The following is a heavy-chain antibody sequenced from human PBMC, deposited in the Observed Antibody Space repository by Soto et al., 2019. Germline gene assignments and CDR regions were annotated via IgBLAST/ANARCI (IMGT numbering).Heavy chain of an antibody. Sequence: ASEKVSCKASGYTLTATHMHWVRQAPGQGLEWMGIVNPSLGRTNYAQKFQDRVAMTWDTSTGTFYMELSSLRSDDTAVYYCARAPYSSTSFFFDFWGQGTLVTVSS. V-gene: IGHV1-46*01. J-gene: IGHJ4*02. CDR3: ARAPYSSTSFFFDF. CDR1: GYTLTATH. D-gene: IGHD2-2*01. CDR2: VNPSLGRT.